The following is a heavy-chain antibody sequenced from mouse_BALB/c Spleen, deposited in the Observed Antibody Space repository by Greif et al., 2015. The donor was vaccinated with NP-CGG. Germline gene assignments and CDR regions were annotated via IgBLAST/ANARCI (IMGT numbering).Heavy chain of an antibody. CDR1: GYTFTSYW. CDR3: AREVRPFDY. Sequence: QVQLKQSGAELAKPGASVKMSCKASGYTFTSYWMHWVKQRPGQGLEWIGYINPSTGYTEYNQKFKDKATLTADKSSSTAYMQLSSLTSEDSAVYYCAREVRPFDYWGQGTTLTVSS. J-gene: IGHJ2*01. V-gene: IGHV1-7*01. CDR2: INPSTGYT. D-gene: IGHD2-14*01.